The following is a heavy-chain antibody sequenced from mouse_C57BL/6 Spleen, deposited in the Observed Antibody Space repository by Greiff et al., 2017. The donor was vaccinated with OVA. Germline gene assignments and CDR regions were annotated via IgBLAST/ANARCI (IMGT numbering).Heavy chain of an antibody. D-gene: IGHD1-1*01. V-gene: IGHV1-15*01. CDR3: TRLLRRLYYGSSYGYFDV. J-gene: IGHJ1*03. CDR2: IDPETGGT. CDR1: GYTFTDYE. Sequence: VQLQQSGAELVRPGASVTLSCKASGYTFTDYEMHWVKQTPVHGLEWIGAIDPETGGTAYNQKFKGKAILTADKSSSTAYMELRSLTSEDSAVYYCTRLLRRLYYGSSYGYFDVWGTGTTVTVSS.